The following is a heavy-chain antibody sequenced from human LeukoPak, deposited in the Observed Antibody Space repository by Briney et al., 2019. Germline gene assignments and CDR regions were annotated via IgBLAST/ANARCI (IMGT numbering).Heavy chain of an antibody. J-gene: IGHJ6*02. CDR2: INTYNGNT. D-gene: IGHD3-10*01. Sequence: GASVKVSCKASGYTFTSYGISWVRQAPGQGPEWMGWINTYNGNTHYAQKLQSRVTMTTDTATSTAYMELRSLRSDDTAAYYCARDAPGLAYYYGLDVWGQGTTVTVSS. V-gene: IGHV1-18*01. CDR3: ARDAPGLAYYYGLDV. CDR1: GYTFTSYG.